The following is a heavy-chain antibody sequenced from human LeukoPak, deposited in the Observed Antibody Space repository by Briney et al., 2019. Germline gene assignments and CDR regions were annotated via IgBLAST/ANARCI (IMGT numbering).Heavy chain of an antibody. Sequence: SQTLSLTCTVSGGSISSGDYYWSWIRQPPGKGLEWIGYIYYSGSTYYNPSLKSRVTISVDTSKNQFSLKLSSVTAADTAVYYCARGPDYDFWSGYDYWGQGTLVTVSS. J-gene: IGHJ4*02. CDR2: IYYSGST. V-gene: IGHV4-30-4*08. D-gene: IGHD3-3*01. CDR3: ARGPDYDFWSGYDY. CDR1: GGSISSGDYY.